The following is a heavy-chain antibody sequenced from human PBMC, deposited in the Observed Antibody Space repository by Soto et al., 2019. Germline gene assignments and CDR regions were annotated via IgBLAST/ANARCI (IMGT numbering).Heavy chain of an antibody. Sequence: QVQLVQSGAEVKKPGSSVKVSCKASGGTFSSYAISWVRQAPGQGLEWMGGIIPIFGTANYAQKFQGRVTITADDSTSTDYREQGSARYEDPAGYDCARAMASDYYYGMDVWGQGTTVTVAS. CDR2: IIPIFGTA. V-gene: IGHV1-69*01. J-gene: IGHJ6*02. CDR1: GGTFSSYA. CDR3: ARAMASDYYYGMDV.